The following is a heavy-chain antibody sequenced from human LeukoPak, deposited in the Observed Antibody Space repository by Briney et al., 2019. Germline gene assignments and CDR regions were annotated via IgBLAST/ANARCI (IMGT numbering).Heavy chain of an antibody. CDR3: AKPSSGYLIASGAFDI. CDR1: GFTFEDYA. J-gene: IGHJ3*02. V-gene: IGHV3-9*01. D-gene: IGHD3-22*01. CDR2: ITWNSGST. Sequence: GGSLRLSCAASGFTFEDYAMHWVRQAPGKGLEWVSGITWNSGSTAYADSVKGRFTISRDNAENSLYLQMNSLRPEDTALYYCAKPSSGYLIASGAFDIWGQGTMVTVSS.